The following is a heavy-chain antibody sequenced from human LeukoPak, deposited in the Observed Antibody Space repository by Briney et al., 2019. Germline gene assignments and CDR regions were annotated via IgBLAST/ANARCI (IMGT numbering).Heavy chain of an antibody. CDR1: GFTFRNYG. J-gene: IGHJ4*02. V-gene: IGHV3-30*03. CDR2: ISYDGRNT. Sequence: GGSLRLSCAASGFTFRNYGMHGVYQAPGKGLEWVAIISYDGRNTFYTDSVKGRFTISRDNSKNTLFLQMNSLRAEDTAMYYCASLRFSAAYYADYWGQGTLVTVSS. D-gene: IGHD1-26*01. CDR3: ASLRFSAAYYADY.